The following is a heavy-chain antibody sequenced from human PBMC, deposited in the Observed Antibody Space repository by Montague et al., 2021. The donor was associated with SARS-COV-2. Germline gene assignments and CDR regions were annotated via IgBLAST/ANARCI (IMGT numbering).Heavy chain of an antibody. D-gene: IGHD1-7*01. CDR3: AVELNYFFDY. CDR2: IYHNGNT. J-gene: IGHJ4*02. CDR1: GDSITNTRYY. V-gene: IGHV4-39*01. Sequence: SETLSLTCTVSGDSITNTRYYWGWIRQPPGKALEWIGSIYHNGNTYYNPSLERRALLSIDTSKNQFSLRLPSVIASDTAVYYCAVELNYFFDYWGQGFLVTVSS.